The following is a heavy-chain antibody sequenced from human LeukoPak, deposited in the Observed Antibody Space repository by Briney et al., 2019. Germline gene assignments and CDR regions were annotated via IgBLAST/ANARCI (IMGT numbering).Heavy chain of an antibody. J-gene: IGHJ4*02. CDR2: IKYDGSET. CDR3: ARDSTLSNY. Sequence: PGGSLRLSCAASGLTFSSYWMTWVRQAPGKGLEWEATIKYDGSETYYVDSVRGRFSISRDNAKNSLYLQMNSLRAEDTAVYYCARDSTLSNYWGQGTLVTVSS. D-gene: IGHD3-16*01. V-gene: IGHV3-7*04. CDR1: GLTFSSYW.